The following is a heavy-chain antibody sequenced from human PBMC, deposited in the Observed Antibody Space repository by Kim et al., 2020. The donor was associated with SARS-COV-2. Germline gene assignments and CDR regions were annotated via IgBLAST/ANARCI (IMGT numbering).Heavy chain of an antibody. D-gene: IGHD1-26*01. CDR1: GFTFSSYA. J-gene: IGHJ5*02. CDR3: ARPYSGIYFSSVDP. CDR2: ISFDGSNK. V-gene: IGHV3-30*04. Sequence: GGSLRLTCAASGFTFSSYAMYWVRQAPGKGLEWVAVISFDGSNKYYADSVKGRFTISRDNSKNTLYRQMNCLRAEDPAVYYCARPYSGIYFSSVDPWGQGTLITLSS.